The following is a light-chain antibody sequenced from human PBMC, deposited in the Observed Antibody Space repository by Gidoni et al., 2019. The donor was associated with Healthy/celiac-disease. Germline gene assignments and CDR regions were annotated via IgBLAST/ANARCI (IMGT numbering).Light chain of an antibody. J-gene: IGKJ1*01. CDR2: GAS. Sequence: EIVMTQSPATLSVSPGERATLSCRASQSVSSNLAWYQQKPGQAPRLLIYGASTRATGIPARFSGSGSGTEFTLTISSLQSEDSAVYYCQQYNNWPLTWTFGQGTKVEIK. V-gene: IGKV3-15*01. CDR3: QQYNNWPLTWT. CDR1: QSVSSN.